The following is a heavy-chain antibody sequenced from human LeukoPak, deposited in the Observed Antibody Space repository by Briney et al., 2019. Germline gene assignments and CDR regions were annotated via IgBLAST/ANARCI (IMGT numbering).Heavy chain of an antibody. J-gene: IGHJ4*02. CDR3: ARVEFGSGSTYFDY. CDR1: GGSISIYY. D-gene: IGHD3-10*01. CDR2: TYYSGST. V-gene: IGHV4-59*01. Sequence: SETLSLTCTVSGGSISIYYWSWIRQPPGKGLEWIGYTYYSGSTNYNPSLKSRVTISVDTSKNQFSLKLSSVTAADTAVYYCARVEFGSGSTYFDYWGQGTLVTVSS.